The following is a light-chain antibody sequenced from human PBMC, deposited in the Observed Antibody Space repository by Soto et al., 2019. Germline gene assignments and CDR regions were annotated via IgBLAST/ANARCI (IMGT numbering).Light chain of an antibody. V-gene: IGLV2-14*01. Sequence: QSALTQPASVSGSPGQSITISCTGTSSDVGGYNDVSWYQQHPGKAPKLMIYDVSNRPSGVSSRFSGSKSGNTASLTISGLQAEDEADYYGSSYTSSSTLVFGGGTKLTVL. J-gene: IGLJ2*01. CDR3: SSYTSSSTLV. CDR1: SSDVGGYND. CDR2: DVS.